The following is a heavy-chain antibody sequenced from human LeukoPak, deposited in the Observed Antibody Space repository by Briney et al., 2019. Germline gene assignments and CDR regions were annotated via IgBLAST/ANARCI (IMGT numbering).Heavy chain of an antibody. CDR2: INHSGST. V-gene: IGHV4-34*01. CDR3: ARRSRYYYDSSGYYDY. CDR1: GGSFSGYC. J-gene: IGHJ4*02. D-gene: IGHD3-22*01. Sequence: SETLSLTCAVYGGSFSGYCWSWIRQPPGKGLEWIGEINHSGSTNYNPSLKSRVTISVDTSKNQFSLKLSSVTAADTAVYYCARRSRYYYDSSGYYDYWGQGTLVTVSS.